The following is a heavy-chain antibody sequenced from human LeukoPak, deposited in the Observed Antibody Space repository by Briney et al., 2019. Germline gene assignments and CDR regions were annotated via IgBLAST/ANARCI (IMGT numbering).Heavy chain of an antibody. CDR2: IYYSGST. CDR1: GGSISSSSYY. Sequence: KPSETLSLTCTVSGGSISSSSYYWGWIRQPPGKGLEWIGSIYYSGSTYYNPSLKSRVTISVDTSKNQFSLKLSSVTAADTAVYYCARDLTSSTVTTMEVDRFDYWGQGTLVTVSS. CDR3: ARDLTSSTVTTMEVDRFDY. J-gene: IGHJ4*02. V-gene: IGHV4-39*07. D-gene: IGHD4-17*01.